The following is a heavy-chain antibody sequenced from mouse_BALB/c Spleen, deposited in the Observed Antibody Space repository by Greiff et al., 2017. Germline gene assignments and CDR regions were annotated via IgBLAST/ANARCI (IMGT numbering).Heavy chain of an antibody. V-gene: IGHV5-12-2*01. Sequence: EVKVVESGGGLVQPGGSLKLSCAASGFTFSSYTMSWVRQTPEKRLEWVAYISNGGGSTYYPDTVKGRFTISRDNAKNTLYLQMSSLKSEDTAMYYCARRGNYGTFAYWGQGTLVTVSA. CDR3: ARRGNYGTFAY. D-gene: IGHD2-1*01. CDR2: ISNGGGST. CDR1: GFTFSSYT. J-gene: IGHJ3*01.